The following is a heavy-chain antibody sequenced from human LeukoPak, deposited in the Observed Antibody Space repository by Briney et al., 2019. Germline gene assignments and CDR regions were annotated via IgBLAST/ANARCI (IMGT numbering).Heavy chain of an antibody. V-gene: IGHV1-69*13. Sequence: WASVKVSCKASGGTFSSYAISWVRQAPGQGLEWMGGIIPIFGTANYAQKFQGRVTITADESTSTAYMELSSLRSEDTAVYYCARDERGYFDYWGQGTLVTVSS. CDR3: ARDERGYFDY. CDR1: GGTFSSYA. CDR2: IIPIFGTA. J-gene: IGHJ4*02. D-gene: IGHD3-16*01.